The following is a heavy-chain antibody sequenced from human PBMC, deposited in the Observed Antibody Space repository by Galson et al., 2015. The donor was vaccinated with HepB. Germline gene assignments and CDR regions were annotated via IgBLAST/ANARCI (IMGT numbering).Heavy chain of an antibody. Sequence: SLRLSCAASGFTFSSYWMSWVRQAPGKGLEWVANIKQDGSEKYYVDSVKGRFTISRDNAKNSLYLQMNSLRAEDTAVYYCARVLWWERTGVWFDPWGQGTLVTVSS. D-gene: IGHD1-26*01. CDR2: IKQDGSEK. V-gene: IGHV3-7*03. CDR1: GFTFSSYW. J-gene: IGHJ5*02. CDR3: ARVLWWERTGVWFDP.